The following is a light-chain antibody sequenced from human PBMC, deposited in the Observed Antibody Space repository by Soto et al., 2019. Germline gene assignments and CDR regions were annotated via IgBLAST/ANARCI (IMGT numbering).Light chain of an antibody. V-gene: IGKV1-39*01. CDR2: AAT. J-gene: IGKJ2*03. CDR1: QRISTS. CDR3: QQSYDTCYS. Sequence: DIQLTQSPSSLSASVGDRVTIACRASQRISTSLNWYQQKPGKAPKLMIYAATTLQSGVPSTFSGSGSWAEFTLTISSLQPEDSATDYCQQSYDTCYSFGRGTRVEIK.